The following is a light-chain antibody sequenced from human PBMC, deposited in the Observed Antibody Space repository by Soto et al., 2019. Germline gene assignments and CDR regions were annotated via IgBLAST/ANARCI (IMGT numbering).Light chain of an antibody. CDR2: DAS. V-gene: IGKV3-15*01. CDR1: QGVSSN. J-gene: IGKJ1*01. Sequence: EVVLTQSPGTLSLFPGEVSTLSCRASQGVSSNSLAWYQHQPGQAPRLLIYDASTRATGIPSRLSGSGYGTEFTLTISSMKYEDFEVYYCQQYNHWTRTFGRGTKVDIK. CDR3: QQYNHWTRT.